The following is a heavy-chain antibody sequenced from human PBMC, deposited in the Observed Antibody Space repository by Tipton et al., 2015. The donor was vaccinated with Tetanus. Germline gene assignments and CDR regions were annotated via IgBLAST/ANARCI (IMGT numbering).Heavy chain of an antibody. CDR3: ARANYDFPKKGPFDS. CDR2: ISSGGST. Sequence: TLSLTCTVSGGSLRSGDHYWSWIRQPPGKGLEWLAYISSGGSTNSNYSLKSRITMSRDTSKNQFSLKLTSVTAADTAVYYCARANYDFPKKGPFDSWGQGTLVIVPS. V-gene: IGHV4-61*08. CDR1: GGSLRSGDHY. D-gene: IGHD3-3*01. J-gene: IGHJ4*02.